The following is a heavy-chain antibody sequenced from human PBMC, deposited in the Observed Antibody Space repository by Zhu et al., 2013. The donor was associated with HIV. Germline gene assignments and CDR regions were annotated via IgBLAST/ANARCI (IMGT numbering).Heavy chain of an antibody. D-gene: IGHD3-16*01. V-gene: IGHV4-30-4*01. CDR1: GGSISSGDYY. Sequence: QVQLQESGPGLVKPSQTLSLTCTVSGGSISSGDYYWSWIRQPPGKGLEWIGYINYSGNTYYNPSLESRVTISVDTSKNQFSLRLNSVTAADTAVYYCARDGRGDCYLDLWGQGTLV. CDR2: INYSGNT. J-gene: IGHJ4*02. CDR3: ARDGRGDCYLDL.